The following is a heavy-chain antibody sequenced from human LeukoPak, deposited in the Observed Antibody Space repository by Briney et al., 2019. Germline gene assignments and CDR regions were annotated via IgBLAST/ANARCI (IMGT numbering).Heavy chain of an antibody. CDR3: ARDLPDILTGYYSPYYYYMDV. V-gene: IGHV4-4*07. CDR2: IYTSGST. Sequence: PSETLSLTCTVSGGSISSYYWSWIRQPAGKGLEWIGRIYTSGSTNYNPSLKSRVTMSVDTPKNQFSLKLSSVTAADTAVYYCARDLPDILTGYYSPYYYYMDVWGKGTTVTISS. CDR1: GGSISSYY. J-gene: IGHJ6*03. D-gene: IGHD3-9*01.